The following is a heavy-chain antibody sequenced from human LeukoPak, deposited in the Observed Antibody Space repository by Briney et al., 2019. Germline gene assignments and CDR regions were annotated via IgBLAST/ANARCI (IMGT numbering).Heavy chain of an antibody. CDR1: RFTFSSYA. Sequence: PGGSLRLSCAASRFTFSSYAMSWVRQAPGKGLEWVSAISGSGGSTYYADSVKGRFTISRDNAKNSLYLQMNSLRAEDTAVYFCARDLTYCGGDCYPYYFDYWGQGTLVTVSS. J-gene: IGHJ4*02. V-gene: IGHV3-23*01. CDR2: ISGSGGST. D-gene: IGHD2-21*01. CDR3: ARDLTYCGGDCYPYYFDY.